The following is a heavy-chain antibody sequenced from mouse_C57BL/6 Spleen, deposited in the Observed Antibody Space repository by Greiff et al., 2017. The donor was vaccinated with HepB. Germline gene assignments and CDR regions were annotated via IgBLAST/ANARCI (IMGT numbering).Heavy chain of an antibody. D-gene: IGHD1-1*01. CDR2: IYPRDGST. V-gene: IGHV1-78*01. CDR3: ARYYYGSSLYYFDY. CDR1: GYTFTDHT. Sequence: VHLVESDAELVKPGASVKISCKVSGYTFTDHTIHWMKQRPEQGLEWIGYIYPRDGSTKYNEKFKGKATLTADKSSSTAYMQLNSRTSEDSAVYFCARYYYGSSLYYFDYWGQGTTLTVSS. J-gene: IGHJ2*01.